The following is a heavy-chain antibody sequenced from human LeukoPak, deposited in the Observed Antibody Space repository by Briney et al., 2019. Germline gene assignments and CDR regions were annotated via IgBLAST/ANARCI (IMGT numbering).Heavy chain of an antibody. J-gene: IGHJ4*02. D-gene: IGHD2-2*01. CDR1: GGSFSGYY. CDR2: INHSGST. CDR3: ARGRTGAGFVVVPAAPFDY. Sequence: SETLSLTCAVYGGSFSGYYWSWIRQPPGKGLGWIGEINHSGSTNYNPSLKSRVTISVDTSKHQFSLKLSSVTAAHTAVYYCARGRTGAGFVVVPAAPFDYWGQGTLVTVSS. V-gene: IGHV4-34*01.